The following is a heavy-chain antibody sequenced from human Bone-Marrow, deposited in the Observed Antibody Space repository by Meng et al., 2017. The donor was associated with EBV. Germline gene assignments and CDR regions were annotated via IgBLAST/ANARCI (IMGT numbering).Heavy chain of an antibody. D-gene: IGHD5-18*01. Sequence: QAQLQESGPALVKPSETLSLTCTVSGGAVSSGSYYWSWIRQPPGKGLEWIGYIYYSGSTNYNPSLKSRVTISVDTSKNQFSLKLSSVTAADTAVYYCARDNVDTAMVPHWGQGTLVTVSS. CDR3: ARDNVDTAMVPH. CDR1: GGAVSSGSYY. V-gene: IGHV4-61*01. J-gene: IGHJ4*02. CDR2: IYYSGST.